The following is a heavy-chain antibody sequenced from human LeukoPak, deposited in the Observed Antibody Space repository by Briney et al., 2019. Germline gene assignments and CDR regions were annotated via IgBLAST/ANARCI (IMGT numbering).Heavy chain of an antibody. J-gene: IGHJ4*02. CDR2: ISSSSSYI. Sequence: PGGSLRLSRAASGFTFSSYSMNWVRQAPGKGLEWVSSISSSSSYIYYADSVKGRFTISRDNAKNSLYLQMNSLRAEDTAVYYCARVHQGGWLQYFDYWGQGTLVTVSS. V-gene: IGHV3-21*01. CDR1: GFTFSSYS. CDR3: ARVHQGGWLQYFDY. D-gene: IGHD5-24*01.